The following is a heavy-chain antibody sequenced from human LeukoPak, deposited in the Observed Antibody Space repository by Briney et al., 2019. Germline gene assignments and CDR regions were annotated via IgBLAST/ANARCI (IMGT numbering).Heavy chain of an antibody. CDR3: AKDPRYSGSSTFDY. J-gene: IGHJ4*02. CDR2: ISGSGGST. CDR1: GFTFSSYA. D-gene: IGHD1-26*01. V-gene: IGHV3-23*01. Sequence: GGSLRLSCASSGFTFSSYAMSWVRQAPGKGLEWVSAISGSGGSTYYADSVKGRFTISRDNSKNTLYLQMNSLRAEDTAVYYCAKDPRYSGSSTFDYWGQGTLVTVSS.